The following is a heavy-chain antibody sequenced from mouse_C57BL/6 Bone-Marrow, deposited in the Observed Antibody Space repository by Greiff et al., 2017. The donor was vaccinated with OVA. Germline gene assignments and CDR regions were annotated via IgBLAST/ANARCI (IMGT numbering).Heavy chain of an antibody. CDR3: ARNSNYVGGYAMDY. Sequence: QVQLQQSGAELARPGASVKLSCKASGYTFTSYGISWVKQRTGQGLEWIGEIYPRSGNTYYNEKFKGKATLTADKSSSTAYMELRSLTSEDSAVYVCARNSNYVGGYAMDYWGQGTSVTVSS. CDR1: GYTFTSYG. CDR2: IYPRSGNT. V-gene: IGHV1-81*01. J-gene: IGHJ4*01. D-gene: IGHD2-5*01.